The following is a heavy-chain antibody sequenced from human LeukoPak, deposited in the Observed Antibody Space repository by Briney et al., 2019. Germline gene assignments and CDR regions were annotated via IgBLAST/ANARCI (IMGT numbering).Heavy chain of an antibody. CDR1: GFTVSSNY. CDR3: AKGRGARDAFDI. CDR2: ISGSGGST. Sequence: GGSLRLSCAASGFTVSSNYMSWVRQAPGKGLEWVSAISGSGGSTYYADSVKGRFTISRDNSKNTLYLQMNSLRAEDTAVYYCAKGRGARDAFDIWGQGTMVTVSS. D-gene: IGHD1-26*01. J-gene: IGHJ3*02. V-gene: IGHV3-23*01.